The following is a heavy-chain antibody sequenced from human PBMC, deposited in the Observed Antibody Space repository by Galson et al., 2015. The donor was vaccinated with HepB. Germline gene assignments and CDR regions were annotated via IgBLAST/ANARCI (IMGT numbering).Heavy chain of an antibody. D-gene: IGHD1-26*01. CDR2: IVVGSGNT. CDR3: AADPVGATTFDY. J-gene: IGHJ4*02. CDR1: GFTFTSSA. V-gene: IGHV1-58*02. Sequence: SVKVSCKASGFTFTSSAMQWMRQARGQRLEWIGWIVVGSGNTNYAQKFQERVTITRDMSTSTAYMELSSLRSEDTAVYYCAADPVGATTFDYWGQGTLVTVSS.